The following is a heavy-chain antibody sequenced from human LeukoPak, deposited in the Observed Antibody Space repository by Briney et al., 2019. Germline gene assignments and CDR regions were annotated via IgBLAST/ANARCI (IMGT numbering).Heavy chain of an antibody. V-gene: IGHV5-10-1*01. CDR3: ARHLPGYSSSWYMEA. CDR2: IDPSDSYT. CDR1: GYSFTSYW. D-gene: IGHD6-13*01. Sequence: GESLQISCKVSGYSFTSYWISWVRQMPGKGLEWMGRIDPSDSYTNYSPSFEGHVTISADKSISTAYLQWSSLKASDTAMYYCARHLPGYSSSWYMEAWGQGTLVTVSS. J-gene: IGHJ5*02.